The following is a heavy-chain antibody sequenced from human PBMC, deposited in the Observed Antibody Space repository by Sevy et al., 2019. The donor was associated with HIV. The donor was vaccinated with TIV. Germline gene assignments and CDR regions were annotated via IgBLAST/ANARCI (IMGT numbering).Heavy chain of an antibody. D-gene: IGHD3-10*01. CDR3: ARYGSGRYAFDI. CDR1: GFTFSSYD. V-gene: IGHV3-13*01. CDR2: IGTAGDT. J-gene: IGHJ3*02. Sequence: GGYLRLSCAASGFTFSSYDMHWVRQATGKGLEWVSAIGTAGDTYYPGSVKGRFTISRENAKNSLYLQMNSLRAGDTAVYYCARYGSGRYAFDIWGQGTMVTVSS.